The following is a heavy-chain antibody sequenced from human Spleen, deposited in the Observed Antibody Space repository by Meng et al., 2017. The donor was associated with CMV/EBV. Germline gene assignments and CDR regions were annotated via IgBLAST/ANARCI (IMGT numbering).Heavy chain of an antibody. V-gene: IGHV1-18*01. CDR1: GYRFSDYG. CDR2: ISAYSGDA. Sequence: GYRFSDYGISWVRQAPGQRPEWLGWISAYSGDAKYAERFQGRASMTTDTSTSTAYMELRSLTSDDTAVYYCVRIKGRDGYRYFDYWGQGTLVTVSS. J-gene: IGHJ4*02. CDR3: VRIKGRDGYRYFDY. D-gene: IGHD5-24*01.